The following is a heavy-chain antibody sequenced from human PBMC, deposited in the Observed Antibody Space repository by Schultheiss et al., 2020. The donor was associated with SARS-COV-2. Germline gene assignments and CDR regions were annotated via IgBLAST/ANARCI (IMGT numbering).Heavy chain of an antibody. CDR3: ARLGYSSSLWYFDY. D-gene: IGHD6-6*01. V-gene: IGHV4-59*08. J-gene: IGHJ4*02. Sequence: SETLSLTCTVSGGSISSYYWSWIRQPPGKGLEWIGYIYYSGSTNYNPSLKSRVTISVDTSKNQFSLKLSSVTAADTAVYYCARLGYSSSLWYFDYWSQGTLVTVSS. CDR1: GGSISSYY. CDR2: IYYSGST.